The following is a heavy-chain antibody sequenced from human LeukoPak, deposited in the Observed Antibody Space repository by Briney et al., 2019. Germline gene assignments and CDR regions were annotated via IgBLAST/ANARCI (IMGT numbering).Heavy chain of an antibody. D-gene: IGHD3-10*01. CDR2: VYYTGST. V-gene: IGHV4-59*01. Sequence: SETLSLTCTVSTDSITTYYWTWVRQPPGKGLEYIGYVYYTGSTNYNPSLKSRVTISLDTSKNQFSLKLTSVTAADTAVYYCARDPPGSGSYLDYWGQGTLATVSS. J-gene: IGHJ4*02. CDR3: ARDPPGSGSYLDY. CDR1: TDSITTYY.